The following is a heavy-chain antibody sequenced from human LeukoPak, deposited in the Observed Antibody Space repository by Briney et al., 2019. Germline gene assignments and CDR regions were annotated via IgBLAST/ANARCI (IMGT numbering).Heavy chain of an antibody. CDR1: GGSINSYY. CDR3: ARDGYNSPPDY. J-gene: IGHJ4*02. V-gene: IGHV4-59*12. Sequence: SETLSLTCTVSGGSINSYYWSWIRQSPGKGLEWIGYIYYSGSTNYNPSLKSRVTMSVDMSKNQFSLKLSSVTAADTAVYYCARDGYNSPPDYWGQGTLVTVSS. D-gene: IGHD5-24*01. CDR2: IYYSGST.